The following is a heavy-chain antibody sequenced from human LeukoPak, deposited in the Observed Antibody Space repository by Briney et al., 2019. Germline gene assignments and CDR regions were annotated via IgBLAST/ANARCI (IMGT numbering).Heavy chain of an antibody. V-gene: IGHV3-9*01. CDR3: AKDPWRDDYGDYYFDY. CDR2: ISWNSGSI. J-gene: IGHJ4*02. D-gene: IGHD4-17*01. Sequence: GRSLRLSCAASGFTFDDYAMHWVRQAPGKGLEWVSGISWNSGSIGYADSVKGRFTISRDNAKNSLYLQMNSLRAEDTALYYCAKDPWRDDYGDYYFDYWGQGTLVTVSS. CDR1: GFTFDDYA.